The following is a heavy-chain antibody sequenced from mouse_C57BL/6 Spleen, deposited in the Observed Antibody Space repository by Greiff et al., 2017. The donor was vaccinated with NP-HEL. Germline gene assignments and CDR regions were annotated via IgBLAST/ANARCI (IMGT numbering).Heavy chain of an antibody. V-gene: IGHV14-2*01. D-gene: IGHD2-5*01. J-gene: IGHJ3*01. CDR2: LDPEDGVT. Sequence: EVQLPPSGAELVKPGASVKLSCTASGFNIKDYYMHWVKQRTEQGLEWIGRLDPEDGVTKYDPKFQGKATITADTSSNTAYLQYRSLTSEDTAVYYGASCYSNYLAWFAYWGQGTLVTVSA. CDR1: GFNIKDYY. CDR3: ASCYSNYLAWFAY.